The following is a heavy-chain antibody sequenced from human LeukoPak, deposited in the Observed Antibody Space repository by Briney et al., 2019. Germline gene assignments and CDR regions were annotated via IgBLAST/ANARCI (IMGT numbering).Heavy chain of an antibody. CDR3: AKDRNDYGDYWGGF. CDR2: ISGSGGST. V-gene: IGHV3-23*01. D-gene: IGHD4-17*01. J-gene: IGHJ4*02. CDR1: GFTFSSYA. Sequence: PGGSLRLSCAASGFTFSSYAMSWVRQAPGKGLEWVSAISGSGGSTYYADSVKGRFTISRDNSKNTLYLQMNSLRAEDTVVYYCAKDRNDYGDYWGGFWGQGTLVTVSS.